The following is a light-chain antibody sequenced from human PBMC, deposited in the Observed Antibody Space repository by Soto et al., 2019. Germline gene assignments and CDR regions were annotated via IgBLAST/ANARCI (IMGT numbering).Light chain of an antibody. CDR3: QQRSNWPLT. CDR1: QSVSSY. CDR2: DAS. J-gene: IGKJ5*01. Sequence: EIVLTRSPATLSLSPGERATLSFRASQSVSSYLAWYQQKPGQAPRLLIYDASNRATGIPARFSGSGSGTDFTLTISGLEPEDFAVYYCQQRSNWPLTFGQGTRLEIK. V-gene: IGKV3-11*01.